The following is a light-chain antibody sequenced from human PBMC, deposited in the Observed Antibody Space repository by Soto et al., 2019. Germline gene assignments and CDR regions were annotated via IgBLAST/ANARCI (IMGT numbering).Light chain of an antibody. V-gene: IGLV2-23*02. J-gene: IGLJ1*01. CDR1: SSDVGSYNL. Sequence: QSVLTQPASVSGSPGQSITISCTGTSSDVGSYNLVSWYQHHPGKAPKLMIYEVSKRPSGVSNRFSGSKSGNTASLTISGLQAEDEADYYCCSYADSSTPYVFGTGTEVTVL. CDR3: CSYADSSTPYV. CDR2: EVS.